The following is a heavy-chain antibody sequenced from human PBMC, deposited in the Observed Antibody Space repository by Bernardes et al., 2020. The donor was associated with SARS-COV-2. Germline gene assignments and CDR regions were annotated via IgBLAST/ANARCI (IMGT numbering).Heavy chain of an antibody. CDR2: TRNKANSYTT. J-gene: IGHJ4*02. D-gene: IGHD3-10*01. CDR1: GFTFSDHY. V-gene: IGHV3-72*01. Sequence: GGSLRLSCAASGFTFSDHYMDWVRQAPGKGLEWVVRTRNKANSYTTEYAASVKGRFTISRDDSKNSLYLQMNSLKTEDTAVYYCVRGGSYSPFDYWGQGPLITVSS. CDR3: VRGGSYSPFDY.